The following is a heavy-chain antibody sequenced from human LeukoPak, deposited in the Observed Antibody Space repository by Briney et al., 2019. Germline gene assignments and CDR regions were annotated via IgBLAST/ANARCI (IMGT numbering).Heavy chain of an antibody. CDR1: GFTFSDYY. Sequence: GGSLRLSCAASGFTFSDYYMSWIRQAPGRGLEWVSYISSSGSTIYYADSVKGRFTISRDNAKNSLYLQMNSLRAEDTAVYYCARDLQYSSGWYRDWGQGTLVTVSS. V-gene: IGHV3-11*01. CDR2: ISSSGSTI. CDR3: ARDLQYSSGWYRD. D-gene: IGHD6-19*01. J-gene: IGHJ4*02.